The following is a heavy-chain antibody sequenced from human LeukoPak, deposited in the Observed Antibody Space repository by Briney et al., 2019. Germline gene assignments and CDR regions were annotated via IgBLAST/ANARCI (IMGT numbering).Heavy chain of an antibody. CDR3: AKDIVADY. D-gene: IGHD5-12*01. Sequence: GGSLRLSCAASGFTFSGYWMTWVRQAPGKGLEWVANVNQDGNNKNYVESVKGRFTISRDNAKNSLYLQMNSLRAEDTAVYYCAKDIVADYWGQGTLVTVSS. J-gene: IGHJ4*02. CDR1: GFTFSGYW. V-gene: IGHV3-7*03. CDR2: VNQDGNNK.